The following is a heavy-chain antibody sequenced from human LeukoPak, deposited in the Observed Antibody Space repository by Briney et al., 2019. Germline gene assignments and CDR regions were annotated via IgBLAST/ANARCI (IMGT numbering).Heavy chain of an antibody. V-gene: IGHV4-4*02. D-gene: IGHD3-3*01. CDR1: GGSVTSTNW. Sequence: PSETLSLTCAVSGGSVTSTNWWPCGRQPPGKRLEWIGEVHLDGRTNYNPSLKSRLIMSVDLPENHISLKLTSLTAADTAVYYCAREGGFYRPLDYSGQGTLVTVSS. CDR3: AREGGFYRPLDY. CDR2: VHLDGRT. J-gene: IGHJ4*02.